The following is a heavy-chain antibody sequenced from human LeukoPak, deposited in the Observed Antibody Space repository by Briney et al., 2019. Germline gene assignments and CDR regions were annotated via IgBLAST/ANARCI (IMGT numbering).Heavy chain of an antibody. CDR2: IYHSGST. CDR3: ARHVRYYDSSGFDY. J-gene: IGHJ4*02. Sequence: SETLSLTCAVSGGSISSSNWWSWVRQPPGKGLEWIGEIYHSGSTNYNPSLKSRVTISVDKSKNQFSLKLSSVTAADTAVYYCARHVRYYDSSGFDYWGQGTLVTVSS. CDR1: GGSISSSNW. V-gene: IGHV4-4*02. D-gene: IGHD3-22*01.